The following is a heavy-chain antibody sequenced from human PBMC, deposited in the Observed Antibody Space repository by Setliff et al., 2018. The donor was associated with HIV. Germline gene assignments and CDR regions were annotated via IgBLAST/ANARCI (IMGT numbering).Heavy chain of an antibody. D-gene: IGHD1-1*01. CDR3: ARETRPGLTRSGFDY. J-gene: IGHJ4*02. Sequence: PGGSLRLSCAASGFTSGTYAMSWVRQAPGKGLEWVSVISGSGDITYYRESVKGRFTVSRDNAKNSLYLQMNSLRAEDTAVYYCARETRPGLTRSGFDYWGQGTLVTVSS. CDR1: GFTSGTYA. V-gene: IGHV3-23*01. CDR2: ISGSGDIT.